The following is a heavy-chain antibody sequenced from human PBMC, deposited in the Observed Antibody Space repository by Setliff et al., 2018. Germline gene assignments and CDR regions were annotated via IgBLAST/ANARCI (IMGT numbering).Heavy chain of an antibody. J-gene: IGHJ4*02. D-gene: IGHD6-19*01. CDR3: ARVGDTGWYGGAIDY. CDR2: ISPYNGYI. Sequence: GASVKVSCKASGGTFSSYAISWVRQAPGQGLEWMGWISPYNGYIIYAHKFQGRVTMTTDTSTSTAYMELRSLTSDDTAVYYCARVGDTGWYGGAIDYWGQGTLVTVSS. V-gene: IGHV1-18*01. CDR1: GGTFSSYA.